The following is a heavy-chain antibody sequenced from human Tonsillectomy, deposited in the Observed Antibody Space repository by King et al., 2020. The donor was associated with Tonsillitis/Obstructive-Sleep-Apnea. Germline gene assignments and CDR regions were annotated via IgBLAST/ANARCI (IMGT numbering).Heavy chain of an antibody. V-gene: IGHV3-11*05. CDR1: GFTFSDYY. Sequence: VQLVESGGGLVKPGGSLRLSCAASGFTFSDYYMSWIRQAPGKGLEWVSYISSSSSYTNYADSVKGRFTISRDNAKNSLYLQMNSLRGGDTAVYYCASRVAMNTFGGVIVDDAFDIWGQGTMVTVSS. D-gene: IGHD3-16*02. CDR2: ISSSSSYT. J-gene: IGHJ3*02. CDR3: ASRVAMNTFGGVIVDDAFDI.